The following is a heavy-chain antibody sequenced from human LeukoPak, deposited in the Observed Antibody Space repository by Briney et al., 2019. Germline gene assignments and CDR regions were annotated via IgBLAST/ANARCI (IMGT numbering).Heavy chain of an antibody. CDR2: IWCDGSNK. CDR1: GITFSSYG. CDR3: ARDRKEQQRYDAFNI. Sequence: GRSLRLSCAASGITFSSYGMHWVRQAPGKGLEWVGNIWCDGSNKFYADSVKGRFTISRDNSKNTLFLQMNSLRAEDTAVYYCARDRKEQQRYDAFNIWGQGTMVTASS. V-gene: IGHV3-33*01. D-gene: IGHD6-13*01. J-gene: IGHJ3*02.